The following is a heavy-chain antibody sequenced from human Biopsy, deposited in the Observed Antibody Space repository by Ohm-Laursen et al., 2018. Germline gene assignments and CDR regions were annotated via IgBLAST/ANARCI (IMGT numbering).Heavy chain of an antibody. CDR1: GYTFTSYD. D-gene: IGHD2/OR15-2a*01. CDR3: ARVFCTSTTCYGLLDN. CDR2: ISPYNDKT. Sequence: ASVKVSCKVSGYTFTSYDISWVRQAPGQGLEWMGWISPYNDKTSYPPKLQDRVTMTADTSTNTAHMELRSLRSDDTAVYYCARVFCTSTTCYGLLDNWGQGTVVIVSS. V-gene: IGHV1-18*01. J-gene: IGHJ4*02.